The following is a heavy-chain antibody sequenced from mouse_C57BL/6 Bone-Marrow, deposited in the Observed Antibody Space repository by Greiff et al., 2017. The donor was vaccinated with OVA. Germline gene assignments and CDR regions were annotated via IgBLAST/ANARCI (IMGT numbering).Heavy chain of an antibody. CDR3: ARHLSYYSNYVGFAY. V-gene: IGHV5-12*01. CDR1: GFTFSDYY. D-gene: IGHD2-5*01. Sequence: EVKLQESGGGLVQPGGSLKLSCAASGFTFSDYYMYWVRQTPEKRLEWVAYISNGGGSTYYPDTVKGRFTISRDNAKNTLYLQMSRLKSEDTAMYYCARHLSYYSNYVGFAYWGQGTLVTVSA. J-gene: IGHJ3*01. CDR2: ISNGGGST.